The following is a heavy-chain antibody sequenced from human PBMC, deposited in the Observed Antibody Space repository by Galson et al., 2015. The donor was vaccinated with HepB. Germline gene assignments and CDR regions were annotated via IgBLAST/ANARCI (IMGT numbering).Heavy chain of an antibody. CDR1: GFTVSSTH. Sequence: SLRLSCAASGFTVSSTHMSWVRQAPGKGLEWVSVIYSDGSAYYADSVKGRFTISRDNSKNTLYLQMNSLRGEDTAVYYCARLGVDTRYFDYWGQGTLVTVSS. CDR3: ARLGVDTRYFDY. CDR2: IYSDGSA. V-gene: IGHV3-53*01. D-gene: IGHD5-18*01. J-gene: IGHJ4*02.